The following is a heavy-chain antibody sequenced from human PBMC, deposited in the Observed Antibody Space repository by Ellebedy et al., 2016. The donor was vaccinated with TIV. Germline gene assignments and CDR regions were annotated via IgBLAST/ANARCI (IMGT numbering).Heavy chain of an antibody. J-gene: IGHJ4*02. D-gene: IGHD6-19*01. Sequence: GGSLRLSXAASGFTLSSYWMSWLRQAPGKGLEWVANIKQDGSEKYYVDSVKGRFSISRDNAKNSLFLQMNSLRAEDTAVYYCARDKLQNAVAGSNFDYWGQGALVTVSS. CDR2: IKQDGSEK. CDR1: GFTLSSYW. V-gene: IGHV3-7*01. CDR3: ARDKLQNAVAGSNFDY.